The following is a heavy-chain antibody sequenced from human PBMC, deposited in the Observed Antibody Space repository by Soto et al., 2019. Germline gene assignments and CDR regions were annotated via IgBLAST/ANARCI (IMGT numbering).Heavy chain of an antibody. D-gene: IGHD6-19*01. CDR1: GFTFSNYW. CDR3: ARDHINGWKFDY. Sequence: EVQLVESGGGLVQPGWSLRRSCAASGFTFSNYWMSLVRQSPGKGLEWVANIKQDGSQNYYVDAVKGRFTTSRDNTKNSFYLQMNSLRAEDTAVYYCARDHINGWKFDYWGRGTLVTVSS. CDR2: IKQDGSQN. V-gene: IGHV3-7*01. J-gene: IGHJ4*02.